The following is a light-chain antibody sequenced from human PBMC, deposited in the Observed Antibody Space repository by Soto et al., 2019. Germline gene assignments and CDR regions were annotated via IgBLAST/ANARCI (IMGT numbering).Light chain of an antibody. V-gene: IGKV1-9*01. CDR1: QSISTY. CDR2: DAS. Sequence: DIQRTKSLSYLSASVGNRVTITCRASQSISTYLNWYQHRPGKAPSLLIYDASTLRSGVPSRFSGSGSGTEFTLTISSLQADDFATYYCQQSDTYPLTFGQGTRLEIK. J-gene: IGKJ5*01. CDR3: QQSDTYPLT.